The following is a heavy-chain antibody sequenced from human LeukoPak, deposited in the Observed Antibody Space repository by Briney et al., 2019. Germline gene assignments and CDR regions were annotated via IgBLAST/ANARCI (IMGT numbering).Heavy chain of an antibody. CDR3: ARTDYGALQNYYYYYYMDV. CDR2: IRYDGSNK. J-gene: IGHJ6*03. CDR1: GFTFSSYG. Sequence: GGSLRLSCAASGFTFSSYGMHWVRQAPGKGLEWVAFIRYDGSNKYYADSVKGRFTISRDNSKNTLYLQMNSLRAEDMAVYYCARTDYGALQNYYYYYYMDVWGKGTTVTVSS. V-gene: IGHV3-30*02. D-gene: IGHD3-16*01.